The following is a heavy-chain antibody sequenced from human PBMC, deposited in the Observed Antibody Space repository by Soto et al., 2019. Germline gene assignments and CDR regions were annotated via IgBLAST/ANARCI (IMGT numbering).Heavy chain of an antibody. CDR2: ISGNSGTI. J-gene: IGHJ1*01. D-gene: IGHD2-2*01. CDR3: ARVGGYCSTTTCPFQH. CDR1: GFTFSSYS. Sequence: EVQLVVSGGGLVQPGGSLRLSCAASGFTFSSYSMNWVRQAPGKGLEWVSYISGNSGTIYYADSVKGRFTISRDNAKNSLYVQMNSLRDEDTAVYYCARVGGYCSTTTCPFQHWGQGTLVTVSS. V-gene: IGHV3-48*02.